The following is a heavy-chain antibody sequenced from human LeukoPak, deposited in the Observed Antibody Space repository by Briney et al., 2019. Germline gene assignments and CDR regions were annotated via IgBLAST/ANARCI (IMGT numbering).Heavy chain of an antibody. CDR1: GGSIRSYY. D-gene: IGHD3-22*01. Sequence: PSETLSLTCTVPGGSIRSYYWSWIRQPPGKGLEWIGYIYYSGSTNYNPSLKSRVTIFVDTSKNQFSLKLSTVTAADTAVYYCAGNYYDSSGPFSWSQGTLVTVSS. CDR3: AGNYYDSSGPFS. V-gene: IGHV4-59*01. CDR2: IYYSGST. J-gene: IGHJ4*02.